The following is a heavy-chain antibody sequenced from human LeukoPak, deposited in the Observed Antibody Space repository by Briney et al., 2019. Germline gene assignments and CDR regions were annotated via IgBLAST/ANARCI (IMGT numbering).Heavy chain of an antibody. CDR2: IVPMFATA. Sequence: SVKVSCKFSGYTFSNYGITWVRQAPGQGLEWMGMIVPMFATANYAQNFQGRVTITADESTSTAYMELSSLRSEDTAVYYCARGGAGQWLVPDYYYYYYMDVWGKGTTVTVSS. CDR1: GYTFSNYG. CDR3: ARGGAGQWLVPDYYYYYYMDV. J-gene: IGHJ6*03. D-gene: IGHD6-19*01. V-gene: IGHV1-69*13.